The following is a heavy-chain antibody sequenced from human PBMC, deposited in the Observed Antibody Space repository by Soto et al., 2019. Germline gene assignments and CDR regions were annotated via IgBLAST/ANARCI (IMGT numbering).Heavy chain of an antibody. CDR3: AGPVLWSGYQYYYGRDV. J-gene: IGHJ6*02. D-gene: IGHD3-3*01. Sequence: QVQLVQSGAEVKKPGSSVKVSCKASGGTFSSYAISWVRQAPGQGLEWMGGIIPIFGTANYAQKFQGRVTIAADESTSTDYVELSSLRSDDTAVYYCAGPVLWSGYQYYYGRDVGGQGTTVTVSS. CDR1: GGTFSSYA. V-gene: IGHV1-69*01. CDR2: IIPIFGTA.